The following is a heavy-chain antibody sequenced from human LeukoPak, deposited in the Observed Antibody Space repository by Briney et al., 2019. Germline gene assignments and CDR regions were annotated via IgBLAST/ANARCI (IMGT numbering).Heavy chain of an antibody. J-gene: IGHJ4*02. Sequence: GGSLRLSCAASGFTFSSYSMNWVRQAPGKGLEWVANIKQDGSEKYYVDSVKGRFTISRDNAKNSLYLQMNSLRAEDTAVYYCAREKYYDFWSGYSDYFDYWGQGTLVTVSS. CDR1: GFTFSSYS. V-gene: IGHV3-7*01. CDR3: AREKYYDFWSGYSDYFDY. CDR2: IKQDGSEK. D-gene: IGHD3-3*01.